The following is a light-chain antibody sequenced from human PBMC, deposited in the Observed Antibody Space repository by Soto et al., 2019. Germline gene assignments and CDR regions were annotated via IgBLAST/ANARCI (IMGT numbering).Light chain of an antibody. CDR2: AAS. V-gene: IGKV1-39*01. J-gene: IGKJ3*01. CDR1: QTISKY. CDR3: QQTYNTPFT. Sequence: DIQMTQSPSSLSSSVVYRVTITCRASQTISKYLNWYQQKPGKAPKSLIYAASSLQRGVPSRFSGSESGTNFTLTISSLQPEDFATYYCQQTYNTPFTFGPGTKVDIK.